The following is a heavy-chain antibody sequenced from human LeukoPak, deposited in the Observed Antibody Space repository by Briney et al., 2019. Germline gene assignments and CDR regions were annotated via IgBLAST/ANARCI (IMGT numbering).Heavy chain of an antibody. CDR2: ISAYNGNT. CDR1: GYTFKSYG. D-gene: IGHD3-9*01. Sequence: ASVKVSCKASGYTFKSYGISWVRQAPGQGLEWMGWISAYNGNTNYAQKLQGRVTMTTDTSTSTAYMELRSLRSDDTAVYYCARDGYYDILTGYSAYNWFDPWGQGTLVTVSS. CDR3: ARDGYYDILTGYSAYNWFDP. V-gene: IGHV1-18*01. J-gene: IGHJ5*02.